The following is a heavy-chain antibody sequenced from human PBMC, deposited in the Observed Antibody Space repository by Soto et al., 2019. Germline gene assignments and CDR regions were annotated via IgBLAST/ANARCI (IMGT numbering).Heavy chain of an antibody. CDR2: IYATGTT. D-gene: IGHD1-1*01. V-gene: IGHV4-4*07. J-gene: IGHJ5*02. Sequence: TLSLTCTVSGASISGFYWSWIRKSAGKGLEWIGRIYATGTTDYNPSLKSRVMMSVDTSKKQFSLKLRSVIAADTAVYYCVRDGTKTLRDWFDPWGQGISVTVSS. CDR3: VRDGTKTLRDWFDP. CDR1: GASISGFY.